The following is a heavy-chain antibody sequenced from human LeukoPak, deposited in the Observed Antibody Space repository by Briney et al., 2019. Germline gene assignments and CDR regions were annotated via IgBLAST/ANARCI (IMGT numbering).Heavy chain of an antibody. V-gene: IGHV4-34*01. CDR1: GESLNNYY. CDR3: ARGVHYDNSGYYHRGLDS. CDR2: VNHSGVT. Sequence: SETLSLTCDVYGESLNNYYWSWIRQPPGKGLEWIGEVNHSGVTKYHPSLKSRVTISLDTTKNQFSLKLTSVTAADTAVFYCARGVHYDNSGYYHRGLDSWGQGTLVTVSS. D-gene: IGHD3-22*01. J-gene: IGHJ4*02.